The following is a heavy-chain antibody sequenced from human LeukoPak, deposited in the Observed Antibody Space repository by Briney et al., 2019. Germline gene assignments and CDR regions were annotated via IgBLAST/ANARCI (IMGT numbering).Heavy chain of an antibody. V-gene: IGHV3-7*01. J-gene: IGHJ4*02. CDR1: GFTFSNYW. CDR3: ASGRQLGY. Sequence: GGSLRLSCAASGFTFSNYWMSWVRQAPGKGRQGVATIKEDGSEKYYVDSVKGRFTISRDNARNSLYLQMNSLRAEDTAVYYCASGRQLGYWGQGTLVTVSS. D-gene: IGHD6-13*01. CDR2: IKEDGSEK.